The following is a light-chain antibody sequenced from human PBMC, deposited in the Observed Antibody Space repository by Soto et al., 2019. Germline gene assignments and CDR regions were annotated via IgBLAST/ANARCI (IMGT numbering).Light chain of an antibody. CDR1: NIGSKS. J-gene: IGLJ3*02. Sequence: SYELTQPPSVSVAPGQTARITCGGKNIGSKSVHWYQQKSGQAHVLVVYDDSDRPSGVPDRFSGSKSGNTASLTVSGLQAEDEADYYCTSYGGRDNLMFGGGTKLTVL. V-gene: IGLV3-21*02. CDR3: TSYGGRDNLM. CDR2: DDS.